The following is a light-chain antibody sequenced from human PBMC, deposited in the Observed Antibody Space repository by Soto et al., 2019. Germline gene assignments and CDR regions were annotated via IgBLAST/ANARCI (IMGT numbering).Light chain of an antibody. V-gene: IGKV3-20*01. CDR1: QSVSSSY. CDR3: LHYRSSPIS. J-gene: IGKJ3*01. CDR2: GAY. Sequence: EIVLTQSPGTLSLSPGERATLSCRASQSVSSSYLAWYQQTPDQAPRLLIYGAYSRATGIPDRFSGSGSRTDFTLTISRLEPEDFAVYYCLHYRSSPISFGPGTIADIK.